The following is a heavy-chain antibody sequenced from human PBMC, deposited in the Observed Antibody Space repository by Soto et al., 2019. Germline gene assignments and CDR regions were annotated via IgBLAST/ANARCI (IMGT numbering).Heavy chain of an antibody. V-gene: IGHV3-30-3*01. CDR2: ISYDGSNE. CDR1: GFTFSSYA. D-gene: IGHD6-19*01. Sequence: QVQLVESGGGVVQPGRSLRLSCAASGFTFSSYAMHWVRQAPGKGLEWVAVISYDGSNEYYADSVKGRFTISRDNSKNTLYLHMNSLRAEDTAVYYCARSYAVAGTLGFDYWGQGTLVTVSS. J-gene: IGHJ4*02. CDR3: ARSYAVAGTLGFDY.